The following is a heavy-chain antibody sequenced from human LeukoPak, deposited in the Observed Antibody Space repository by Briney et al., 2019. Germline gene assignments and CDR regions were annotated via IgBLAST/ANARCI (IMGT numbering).Heavy chain of an antibody. V-gene: IGHV3-23*01. D-gene: IGHD2-2*01. CDR2: ISGSGGST. CDR1: GFTSSSNA. J-gene: IGHJ4*02. Sequence: GASLRLSCAASGFTSSSNAMSWVRQAPGKGLEWVSAISGSGGSTYYADSVKGRFTISRDNSKNTLYLQMNSLRAEDTAVYYCAKNHDQLLPEMDYWGQGTLVTVSS. CDR3: AKNHDQLLPEMDY.